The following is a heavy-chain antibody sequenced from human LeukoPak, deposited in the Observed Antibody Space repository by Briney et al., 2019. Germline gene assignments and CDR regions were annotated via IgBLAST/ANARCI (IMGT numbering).Heavy chain of an antibody. CDR2: IIPIFGTA. CDR3: ARVIAVAANYYYYYGMDV. J-gene: IGHJ6*02. D-gene: IGHD6-19*01. Sequence: SVKVSCKASGGTFSSYAISWVRQAPGQGLEWMGGIIPIFGTANYAQKFQGRVTITADESTSTAYMELSSLRSEDTAVYYCARVIAVAANYYYYYGMDVWGQGTTVTVSS. V-gene: IGHV1-69*13. CDR1: GGTFSSYA.